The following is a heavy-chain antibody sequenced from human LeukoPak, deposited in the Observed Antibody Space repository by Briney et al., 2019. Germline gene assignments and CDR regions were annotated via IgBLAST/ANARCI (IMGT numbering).Heavy chain of an antibody. CDR2: INPSGGST. V-gene: IGHV1-46*01. J-gene: IGHJ4*02. D-gene: IGHD6-13*01. CDR1: GGTFSSYA. Sequence: ASVKVSCKASGGTFSSYAISWVRQAPGQGLEWMGIINPSGGSTSYAQKFQGRVTMTRDMSTSTVYMELSSLRSEDTAVYYCASAIAAAGTRLDYWGQGTLVTVSS. CDR3: ASAIAAAGTRLDY.